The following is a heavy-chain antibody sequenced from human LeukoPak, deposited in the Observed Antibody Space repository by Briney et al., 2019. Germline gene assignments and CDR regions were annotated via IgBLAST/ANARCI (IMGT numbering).Heavy chain of an antibody. CDR2: LSGSGGST. CDR1: GFTFSSYA. V-gene: IGHV3-23*01. Sequence: GGSLRLSCAASGFTFSSYAMSWVRQAPGKGLEWVSALSGSGGSTYYADSVKGRFTISRDNSKNTLYLQMNSLRAEDTAVYYCAKGHIIVVVPAAYDYWGQGTLVTVSS. D-gene: IGHD2-2*01. J-gene: IGHJ4*02. CDR3: AKGHIIVVVPAAYDY.